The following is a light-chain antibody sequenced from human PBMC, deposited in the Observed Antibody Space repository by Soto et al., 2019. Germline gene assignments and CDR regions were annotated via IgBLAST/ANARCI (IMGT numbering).Light chain of an antibody. J-gene: IGKJ1*01. CDR2: KAS. CDR1: QSISSW. V-gene: IGKV1-5*03. Sequence: DIQMTQSPSTLSVSVGDRVTITCRASQSISSWFAWYQQKPGKAPKLLIYKASSLESGVPSRFSGSGSGTEFTLTISSLQPDDFATYYCQQYNSYWTFGQGTKVDIK. CDR3: QQYNSYWT.